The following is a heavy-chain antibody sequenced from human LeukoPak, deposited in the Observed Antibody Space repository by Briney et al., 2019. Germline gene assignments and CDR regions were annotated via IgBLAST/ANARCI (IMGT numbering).Heavy chain of an antibody. Sequence: GGSLRLSCTASKYTFSSFGMNWVRQAPGRGLEWVAYISSSGNAIHYADSVKGRVTISRDNARNSLYLQMNSLRAEDTAVYYCARDGHRVDYFDYWGQGTLVTVSS. J-gene: IGHJ4*02. CDR2: ISSSGNAI. V-gene: IGHV3-48*01. CDR1: KYTFSSFG. D-gene: IGHD1-14*01. CDR3: ARDGHRVDYFDY.